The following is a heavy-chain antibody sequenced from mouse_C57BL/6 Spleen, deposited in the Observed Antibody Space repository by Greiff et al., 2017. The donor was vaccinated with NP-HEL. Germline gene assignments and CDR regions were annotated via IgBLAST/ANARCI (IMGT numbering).Heavy chain of an antibody. CDR2: INPSNGGT. CDR1: GYTFTSYW. Sequence: VQLQQPGTELVKPGASVKLSCKASGYTFTSYWMHWVKQRPGHGLEWIGNINPSNGGTNYNEKFKSKATLTVDKSSSTAYMQLSSLTSEDSAVYYCAREDYYGSPFAYWGQGTLVTVSA. CDR3: AREDYYGSPFAY. D-gene: IGHD1-1*01. J-gene: IGHJ3*01. V-gene: IGHV1-53*01.